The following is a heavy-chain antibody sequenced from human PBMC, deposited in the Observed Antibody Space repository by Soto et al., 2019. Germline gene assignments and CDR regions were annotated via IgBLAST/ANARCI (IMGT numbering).Heavy chain of an antibody. J-gene: IGHJ6*02. V-gene: IGHV5-10-1*01. CDR3: AAAGGGIAAAHYYYGMDV. D-gene: IGHD6-13*01. CDR1: GYSFTSYW. Sequence: GESLKISCKGSGYSFTSYWISWVRQMPGKGLEWMGRIDPSDSYTNYSPSFQGHVTISADKSISTAYLQWSSLKASDTAMYYCAAAGGGIAAAHYYYGMDVWGQGTTVTVSS. CDR2: IDPSDSYT.